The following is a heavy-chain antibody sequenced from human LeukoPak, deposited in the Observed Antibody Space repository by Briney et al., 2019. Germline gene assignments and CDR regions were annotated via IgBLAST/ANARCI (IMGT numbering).Heavy chain of an antibody. CDR2: IRSKPYGGTT. Sequence: PGGSLRLSCAASGFTFSSYSMNWVRQAPGKGLEWVGFIRSKPYGGTTENAASVKGRFTISRDDSKSIAYLQMNSLRIEDTAVYYCTRNSYGPRFDYWGQGTLVTVSS. V-gene: IGHV3-49*04. CDR3: TRNSYGPRFDY. D-gene: IGHD5-18*01. J-gene: IGHJ4*02. CDR1: GFTFSSYS.